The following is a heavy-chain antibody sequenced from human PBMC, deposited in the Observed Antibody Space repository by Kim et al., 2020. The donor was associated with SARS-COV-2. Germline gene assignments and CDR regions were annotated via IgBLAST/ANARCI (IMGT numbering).Heavy chain of an antibody. CDR1: GYSISSGYY. CDR2: IYHSGST. CDR3: ARGIKGVTLFY. V-gene: IGHV4-38-2*02. Sequence: SETLSLTCTVSGYSISSGYYWGWIRQPPGKGLEWIGSIYHSGSTYYNPSLKSRVTISVDTSKNQFSLKLSSVTAADTAVYYCARGIKGVTLFYWGQGTLVTVSS. D-gene: IGHD2-21*02. J-gene: IGHJ4*02.